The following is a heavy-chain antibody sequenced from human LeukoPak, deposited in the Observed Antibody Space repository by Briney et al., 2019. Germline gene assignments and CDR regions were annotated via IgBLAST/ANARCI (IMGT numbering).Heavy chain of an antibody. D-gene: IGHD3-22*01. CDR3: ARDVREYYDSSGYQNWFDP. CDR1: GGSFSGYY. CDR2: INHSGST. V-gene: IGHV4-34*01. J-gene: IGHJ5*02. Sequence: PSGTLSLTCADHGGSFSGYYWSWIRQPPGKGLEWIGQINHSGSTNYNPSLKSRVTISVDTSKNQFSLKLSSVTAADTAVYYCARDVREYYDSSGYQNWFDPWGQGTLVTVSS.